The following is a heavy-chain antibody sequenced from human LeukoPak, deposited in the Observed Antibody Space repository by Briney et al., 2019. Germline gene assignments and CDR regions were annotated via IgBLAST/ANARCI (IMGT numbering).Heavy chain of an antibody. CDR3: AKDETISGINYFAY. J-gene: IGHJ4*02. Sequence: PRGSLRPSCAVSGFSFTTFAMSWVRQPQGEGMGWDSGITGAGGDTFYPDSVKGRLTISRDTSRNTLYLEMSNLRAEDTAMYYCAKDETISGINYFAYWGQGTLVTVSS. CDR2: ITGAGGDT. D-gene: IGHD1-20*01. V-gene: IGHV3-23*01. CDR1: GFSFTTFA.